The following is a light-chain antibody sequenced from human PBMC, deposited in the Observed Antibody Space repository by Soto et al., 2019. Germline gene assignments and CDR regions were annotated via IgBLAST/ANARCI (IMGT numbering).Light chain of an antibody. CDR2: DVM. CDR1: NSDIGGYDS. CDR3: SSYSTSNTLVL. J-gene: IGLJ3*02. Sequence: QSVLTQPASVSGSPGQTIIISCTGSNSDIGGYDSVSWYQQHPGRAPKLIPFDVMHRPSKVPVRFSGSKSGNTASLTISGLQTEDEAEYYCSSYSTSNTLVLFGGGTKVTVL. V-gene: IGLV2-14*03.